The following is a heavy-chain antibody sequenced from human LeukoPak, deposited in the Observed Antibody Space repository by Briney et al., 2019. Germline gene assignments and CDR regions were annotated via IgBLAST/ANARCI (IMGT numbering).Heavy chain of an antibody. V-gene: IGHV4-34*01. Sequence: SETLSLTCAVYGGSFSGYYWSWIRQPPGKGLEWIGEINHSGSTNYNPSLKSRVTISVDTSKNQFSLKLSSVTAADTAVYYCARVSLESYLEMDVWGKGTTVTVSS. J-gene: IGHJ6*04. CDR2: INHSGST. CDR1: GGSFSGYY. CDR3: ARVSLESYLEMDV. D-gene: IGHD3-3*01.